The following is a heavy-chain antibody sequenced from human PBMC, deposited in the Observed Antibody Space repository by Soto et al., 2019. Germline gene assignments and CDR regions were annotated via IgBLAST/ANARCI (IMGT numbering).Heavy chain of an antibody. Sequence: GGSLRLSCAVSGFTFSSHWMHWVRQAPGKGLVWVSRINSDGSSTNYADSVKGRFTISRDNAKNTLYLQMDSLRADDTAVYYCARDSSPYYDFWSGFYTYFDYWGQGALVTVSS. CDR1: GFTFSSHW. J-gene: IGHJ4*02. D-gene: IGHD3-3*01. CDR3: ARDSSPYYDFWSGFYTYFDY. V-gene: IGHV3-74*01. CDR2: INSDGSST.